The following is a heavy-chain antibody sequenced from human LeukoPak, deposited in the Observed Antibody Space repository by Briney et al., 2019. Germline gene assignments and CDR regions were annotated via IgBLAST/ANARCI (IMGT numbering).Heavy chain of an antibody. CDR2: IGTAGDT. Sequence: PGGSLRLSCAASGFTFSSYDMHWVRLATGKGLEWVSAIGTAGDTFYPGSVKGRFTVSRDNAKNSLYLQMNSLGAGDTAVYYCARDGPYTSGTYYYGMDIWGQGTMVTVSS. CDR1: GFTFSSYD. CDR3: ARDGPYTSGTYYYGMDI. J-gene: IGHJ6*02. D-gene: IGHD3-10*01. V-gene: IGHV3-13*04.